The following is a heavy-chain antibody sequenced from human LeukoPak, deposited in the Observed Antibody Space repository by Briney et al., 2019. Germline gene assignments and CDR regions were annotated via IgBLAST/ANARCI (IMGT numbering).Heavy chain of an antibody. Sequence: ASVKVSCKASGYTFTSYAMHWVRQAPGQRLEWMGWINAGNGNTKYSQKFQGRVTITRDTSASTAYMELSSLRSDDTAVYYCTRESGSYHGNDYWGQGTLVTVSS. D-gene: IGHD1-26*01. V-gene: IGHV1-3*01. CDR2: INAGNGNT. J-gene: IGHJ4*02. CDR1: GYTFTSYA. CDR3: TRESGSYHGNDY.